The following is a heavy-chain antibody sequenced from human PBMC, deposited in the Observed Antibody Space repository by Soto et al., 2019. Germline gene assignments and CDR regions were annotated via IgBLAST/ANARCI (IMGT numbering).Heavy chain of an antibody. CDR1: GFTFSSYA. Sequence: QVQLVESGGGVVQPGRSLRLSCAASGFTFSSYAMHWVRQAPGKGLEWVAVISYDGSNKYYADSVKGRFTISRDNSKNTLYLQMNSLRAEDTAVYYCARDPLFGSGSYYNMTVFDYWGQGTLVTVSS. D-gene: IGHD3-10*01. CDR2: ISYDGSNK. J-gene: IGHJ4*02. V-gene: IGHV3-30-3*01. CDR3: ARDPLFGSGSYYNMTVFDY.